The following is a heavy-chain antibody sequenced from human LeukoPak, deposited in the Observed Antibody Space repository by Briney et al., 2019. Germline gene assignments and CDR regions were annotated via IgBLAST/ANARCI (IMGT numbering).Heavy chain of an antibody. CDR3: AREGTGYFDY. Sequence: GGSLRLSCAASGFTFSSYAMHWVRQAPGKGLEWVAVISYDGSNKYYADSVKGRFTISRDNSKNTLYLQMNSLRAEDTAVYYCAREGTGYFDYWAQGTLVTVSS. J-gene: IGHJ4*02. V-gene: IGHV3-30*04. D-gene: IGHD3/OR15-3a*01. CDR1: GFTFSSYA. CDR2: ISYDGSNK.